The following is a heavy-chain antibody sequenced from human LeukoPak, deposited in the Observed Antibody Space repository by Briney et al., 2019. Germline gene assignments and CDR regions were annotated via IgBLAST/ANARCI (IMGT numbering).Heavy chain of an antibody. CDR3: ARPHSSGPKDQDAFDI. CDR2: IYPGDSDT. J-gene: IGHJ3*02. V-gene: IGHV5-51*01. CDR1: GYSFTIYW. D-gene: IGHD6-19*01. Sequence: GESLKISCKGSGYSFTIYWIGWVRQMPGKGLEWMGIIYPGDSDTRYSPSFQGQVTISADKSISTAYLQWSSLKASDTAMYYCARPHSSGPKDQDAFDIWGQGTMVTVSS.